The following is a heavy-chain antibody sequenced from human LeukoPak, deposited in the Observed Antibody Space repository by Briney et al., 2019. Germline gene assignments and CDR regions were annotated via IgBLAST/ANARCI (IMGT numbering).Heavy chain of an antibody. J-gene: IGHJ6*02. Sequence: SETLSLTCTFSGGSISSYYWSWIRQPPGKGLEWIGYIYYSGSTNYNPSLKSRVTISVDTSKNQFSLKLSSVTAADTAVYYCARVTAVAGTKYYYYYGMDVWGQGTTVTVSS. D-gene: IGHD6-19*01. CDR1: GGSISSYY. V-gene: IGHV4-59*01. CDR2: IYYSGST. CDR3: ARVTAVAGTKYYYYYGMDV.